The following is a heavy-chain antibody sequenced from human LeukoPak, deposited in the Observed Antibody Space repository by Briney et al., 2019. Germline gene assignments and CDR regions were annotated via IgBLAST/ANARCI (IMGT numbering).Heavy chain of an antibody. D-gene: IGHD3-16*01. V-gene: IGHV7-4-1*02. Sequence: GASVKVSCKASGNTFTNHAINWVRQAPGQGLEWMGWINTNTGSPRYAQGFTGRFVFSVDTSVSTAYLQITSLEAEDTAVYYCAPWDLGDSWGQGTLVTVSS. CDR2: INTNTGSP. CDR3: APWDLGDS. J-gene: IGHJ4*02. CDR1: GNTFTNHA.